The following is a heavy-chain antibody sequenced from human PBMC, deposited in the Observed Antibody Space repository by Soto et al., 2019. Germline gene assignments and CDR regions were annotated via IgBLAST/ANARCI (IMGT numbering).Heavy chain of an antibody. J-gene: IGHJ3*02. CDR3: ARAPKGKGTMVTRYASDI. CDR2: ISVYNGNT. CDR1: GYAFTSYG. D-gene: IGHD3-10*01. V-gene: IGHV1-18*04. Sequence: QVQLVQSGAEVKKPGASVKVSCKASGYAFTSYGISWVRQAPGQGLEWMGWISVYNGNTNYAQKLQGRVTMTTDTSTSTAYMELRSLRSDDTAVYYCARAPKGKGTMVTRYASDIWGQGTMVTVSS.